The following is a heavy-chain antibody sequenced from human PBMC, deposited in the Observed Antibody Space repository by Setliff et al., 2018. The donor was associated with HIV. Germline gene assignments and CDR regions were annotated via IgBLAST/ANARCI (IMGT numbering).Heavy chain of an antibody. D-gene: IGHD3-22*01. J-gene: IGHJ4*02. Sequence: ETLSLTCAVSGGSISSSNWWSWVRQAPGEGLEWVSAILSTGERTFYADSVKGRFTISRDNSKNTVYLQMNSLRAEDTAEYYCAKELAASGLGYFDSWGRGILVTVSS. CDR3: AKELAASGLGYFDS. CDR1: GGSISSSN. CDR2: ILSTGERT. V-gene: IGHV3-23*01.